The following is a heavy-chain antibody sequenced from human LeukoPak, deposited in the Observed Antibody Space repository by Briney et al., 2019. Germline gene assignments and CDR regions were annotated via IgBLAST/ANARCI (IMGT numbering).Heavy chain of an antibody. V-gene: IGHV4-28*01. CDR2: IYYSGST. CDR3: ARRITIFGVVPFQYYFDY. Sequence: SETLSLTCSVSGYSISSSNWWGFIRQPPGKGLEWIGYIYYSGSTCYNPSLKSRVTMSVDTSKNQFSLKLSSVTAADTAVYYCARRITIFGVVPFQYYFDYWGQGTLVTVSS. CDR1: GYSISSSNW. D-gene: IGHD3-3*01. J-gene: IGHJ4*02.